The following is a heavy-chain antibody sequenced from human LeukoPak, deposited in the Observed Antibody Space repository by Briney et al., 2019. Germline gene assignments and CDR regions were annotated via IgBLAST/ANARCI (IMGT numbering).Heavy chain of an antibody. CDR3: AKDRGSSSGWD. D-gene: IGHD6-19*01. CDR2: ISGSGGTT. V-gene: IGHV3-23*01. J-gene: IGHJ4*02. CDR1: GFTFSSYA. Sequence: PGGSLRLSCDASGFTFSSYAMSWVRQAPGKGLEWVSAISGSGGTTYYADSVKGRFTISRDNSKNTLYLQMNSLRAEDTAVYYCAKDRGSSSGWDWGQGTLVTVSS.